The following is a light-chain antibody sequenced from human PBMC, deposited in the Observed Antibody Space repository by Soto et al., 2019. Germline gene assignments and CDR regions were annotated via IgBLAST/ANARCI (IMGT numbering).Light chain of an antibody. V-gene: IGKV3-15*01. CDR3: QQYNNRPPLT. Sequence: EIVMTQSPATLSVSPGERATLSCRASQSVSSNLAWYQQKPGQAPRLLIYGASTRATGISARFSGSGSGTEFTLTISSMQSEDFAVYYFQQYNNRPPLTFGGGTKVEIK. J-gene: IGKJ4*01. CDR2: GAS. CDR1: QSVSSN.